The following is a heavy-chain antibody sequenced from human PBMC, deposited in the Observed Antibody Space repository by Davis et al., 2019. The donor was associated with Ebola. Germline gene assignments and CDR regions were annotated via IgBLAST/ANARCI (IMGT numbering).Heavy chain of an antibody. CDR2: ISGSGGST. V-gene: IGHV3-23*01. Sequence: GESLKISCSASGFTFSSYAMHWVRQAPGKGLEWVSAISGSGGSTYYADSVKGRFTISRDNSKNTLYLQMNSLRAEDTAVYYCARISRDGYNGLDYWGQGTLVTVSS. D-gene: IGHD5-24*01. J-gene: IGHJ4*02. CDR3: ARISRDGYNGLDY. CDR1: GFTFSSYA.